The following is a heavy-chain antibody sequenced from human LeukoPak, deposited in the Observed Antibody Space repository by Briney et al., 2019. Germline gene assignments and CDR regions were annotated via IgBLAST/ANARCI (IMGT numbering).Heavy chain of an antibody. CDR3: AKDRVDSSSWGEAFDI. D-gene: IGHD6-13*01. Sequence: GGSLRLSCAASRFAFSNYAMTWVRQAPGKGLEWVSTISGSGDSTYYADSVRGRFTISRDNSKNTVYLLMNSLRAEDTAVYYCAKDRVDSSSWGEAFDIWGQGTTVTVSS. CDR1: RFAFSNYA. CDR2: ISGSGDST. V-gene: IGHV3-23*01. J-gene: IGHJ3*02.